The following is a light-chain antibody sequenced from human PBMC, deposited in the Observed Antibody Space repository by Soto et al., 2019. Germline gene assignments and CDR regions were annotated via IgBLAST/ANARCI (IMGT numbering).Light chain of an antibody. V-gene: IGKV1-5*03. CDR1: QSISSW. CDR2: KAS. CDR3: QQYNSYSPWT. Sequence: DIQMTQSPSTLSASVGDRVTITCRASQSISSWLAWYQQKPGKAPKLLIYKASSLESGVPSRFSGSGSGTEFTLTISSLQPDDFATYYCQQYNSYSPWTFVQGTKV. J-gene: IGKJ1*01.